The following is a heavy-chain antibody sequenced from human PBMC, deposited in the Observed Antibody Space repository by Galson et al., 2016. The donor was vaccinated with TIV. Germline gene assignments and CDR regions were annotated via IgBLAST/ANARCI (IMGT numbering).Heavy chain of an antibody. D-gene: IGHD3-3*01. J-gene: IGHJ3*02. CDR2: ISWNSGNI. V-gene: IGHV3-9*01. CDR3: AKSDTFFGVAIDHDAFDI. Sequence: WIRQPPGKGLEWVSGISWNSGNIGYGDSVKGRFTVSRDNAENSLYLQMNSLRTEDTALYYCAKSDTFFGVAIDHDAFDIWGQGTMVTVSS.